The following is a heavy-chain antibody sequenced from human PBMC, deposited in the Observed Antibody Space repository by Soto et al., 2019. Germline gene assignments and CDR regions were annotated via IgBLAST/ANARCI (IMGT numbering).Heavy chain of an antibody. CDR2: IYKTGST. CDR1: GGSINSGGHY. D-gene: IGHD5-18*01. V-gene: IGHV4-31*03. CDR3: ARARIQFSVDV. J-gene: IGHJ6*02. Sequence: PSETLSLTCSVSGGSINSGGHYWSWIRQHPGKGLEWIGHIYKTGSTDFNPSLKDRLTISIDTSKNQFSLSLRSVTDADTAVYYCARARIQFSVDVWGQGTTVTVSS.